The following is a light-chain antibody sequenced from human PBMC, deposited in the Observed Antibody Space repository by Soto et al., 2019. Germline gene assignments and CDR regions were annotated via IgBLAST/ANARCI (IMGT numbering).Light chain of an antibody. CDR1: QSVPSNY. V-gene: IGKV3-20*01. CDR3: HQSLSSPYS. J-gene: IGKJ2*03. CDR2: AAS. Sequence: EIVLTQSPGTLSLSPGERVTLSCRASQSVPSNYLAWYQHKPGQAPRLLIYAASNLQRGVPSRFSGRGSGTDFTLTINSLEPEDFASYYCHQSLSSPYSFGPGTKVEIK.